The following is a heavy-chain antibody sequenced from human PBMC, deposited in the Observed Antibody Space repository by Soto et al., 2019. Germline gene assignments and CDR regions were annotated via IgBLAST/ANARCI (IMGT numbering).Heavy chain of an antibody. V-gene: IGHV1-69*04. CDR2: IIPMLDIT. CDR3: ARDLSGSFYRWFDP. D-gene: IGHD1-26*01. Sequence: ASVKVSCKASGGTFSNHIITWVRQAPGQGPEWMGRIIPMLDITNYAQKFQGRVTITADKSTSTAYMELSSLRSEDTAVYYCARDLSGSFYRWFDPWGQGTLVTVSS. J-gene: IGHJ5*02. CDR1: GGTFSNHI.